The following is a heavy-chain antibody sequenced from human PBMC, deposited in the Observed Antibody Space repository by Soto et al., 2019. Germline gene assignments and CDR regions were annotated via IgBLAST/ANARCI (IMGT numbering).Heavy chain of an antibody. CDR3: ARGRRSRYCSGGSCEYEYFQH. CDR2: INHSGST. J-gene: IGHJ1*01. CDR1: GGSFSGYY. D-gene: IGHD2-15*01. V-gene: IGHV4-34*01. Sequence: SETLSLTCAVYGGSFSGYYWSWIRQPPGKGLEWIGEINHSGSTNYNPSLKSRVTISVDTSKNQFSLKLSSVTAADTAVYYCARGRRSRYCSGGSCEYEYFQHWGQGTLVTVSS.